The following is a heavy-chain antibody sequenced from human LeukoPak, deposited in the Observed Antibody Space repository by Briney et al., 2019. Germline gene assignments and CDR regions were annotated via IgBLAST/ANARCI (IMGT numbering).Heavy chain of an antibody. CDR2: IRSDGSNK. CDR1: GFTFSTYG. J-gene: IGHJ4*02. Sequence: PGGSLRLSCAASGFTFSTYGVHWVRQAPGKGLEWVAFIRSDGSNKYYADSVKGRFTISRDNSKNTLYLQMNSPRAEDTAVYHCAKDDTTVTTFDYWGQGTLVTVSS. CDR3: AKDDTTVTTFDY. V-gene: IGHV3-30*02. D-gene: IGHD4-17*01.